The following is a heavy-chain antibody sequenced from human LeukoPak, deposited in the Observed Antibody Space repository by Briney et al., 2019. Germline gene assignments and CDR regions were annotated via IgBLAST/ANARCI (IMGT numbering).Heavy chain of an antibody. D-gene: IGHD6-13*01. CDR2: IIPIFGTA. CDR1: GGTFSSYA. V-gene: IGHV1-69*13. Sequence: SVKVSCKASGGTFSSYAISWVRQAPGQGLEWMGGIIPIFGTAYYAQKFQGRVTITADESTSTDYMELSSLRSEDTAVYYCARDMGQLVELSYAYWGQGTLVTVSS. CDR3: ARDMGQLVELSYAY. J-gene: IGHJ4*02.